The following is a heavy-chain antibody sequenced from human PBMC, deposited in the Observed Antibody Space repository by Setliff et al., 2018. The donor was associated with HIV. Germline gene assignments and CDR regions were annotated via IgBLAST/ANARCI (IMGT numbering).Heavy chain of an antibody. CDR3: ARDVSWRVRTYIDY. CDR2: ISWNSRSK. J-gene: IGHJ4*02. V-gene: IGHV3-9*01. Sequence: PGGSLRLSCAASGFTFDDYAMHWVRQAPGKGLEWVSGISWNSRSKYYADSVKGRFTISRDNAKNSLYLQMNSLTAEDTAVYYCARDVSWRVRTYIDYWGQGALVTVSS. D-gene: IGHD3-3*01. CDR1: GFTFDDYA.